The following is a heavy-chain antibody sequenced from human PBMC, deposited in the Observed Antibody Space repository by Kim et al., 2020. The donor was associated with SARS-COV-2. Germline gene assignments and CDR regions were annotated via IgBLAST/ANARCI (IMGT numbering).Heavy chain of an antibody. CDR3: ARVGDGFQGYYYFDF. J-gene: IGHJ4*02. D-gene: IGHD3-16*01. CDR1: GGSISRYY. CDR2: IYYSGST. Sequence: SETLSRTCTVSGGSISRYYWSWIRQPPGKGLEWIGYIYYSGSTNYNPSLNSRVTISVDTSKNQFSLRLRSVTAADTAVYYCARVGDGFQGYYYFDFWGQGTLVTVSS. V-gene: IGHV4-59*01.